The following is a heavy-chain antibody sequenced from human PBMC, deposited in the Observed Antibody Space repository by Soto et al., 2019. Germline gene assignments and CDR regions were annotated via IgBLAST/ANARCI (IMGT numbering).Heavy chain of an antibody. CDR3: VRAIAAAGTVLFDP. V-gene: IGHV4-61*01. J-gene: IGHJ5*02. Sequence: SETLSLTCTVSGCSVSSGSYYWSWILHPPGKGLEWIGYIYYSGSTNYNPSLKSRVTISVDTSKNQFSLKLSSVTAADTAVYYWVRAIAAAGTVLFDPWGQGTLVTVSS. CDR2: IYYSGST. D-gene: IGHD6-13*01. CDR1: GCSVSSGSYY.